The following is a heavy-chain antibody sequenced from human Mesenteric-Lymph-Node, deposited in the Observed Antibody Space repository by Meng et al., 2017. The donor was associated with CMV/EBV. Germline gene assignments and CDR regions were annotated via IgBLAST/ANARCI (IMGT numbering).Heavy chain of an antibody. J-gene: IGHJ4*02. V-gene: IGHV1-18*04. D-gene: IGHD6-19*01. CDR2: ISNWNGDT. CDR1: GYTLTSYG. Sequence: KTSGYTLTSYGIVWVRQAPGQGLEWMGWISNWNGDTNAAPKLQDRVTMTTDTSTSTAYMELRSLRSDDTAVYYCARRGISGWYYPDYWGQGTLVTVSS. CDR3: ARRGISGWYYPDY.